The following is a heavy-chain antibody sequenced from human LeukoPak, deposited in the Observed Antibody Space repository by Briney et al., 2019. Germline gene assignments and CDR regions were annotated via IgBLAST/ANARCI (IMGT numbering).Heavy chain of an antibody. CDR2: ISGSGGYT. J-gene: IGHJ6*03. Sequence: PGGSLRLSRAASGFTFSTYAMIWVRQAPGKGLEWVSAISGSGGYTYYADSVKGRFTISRDNSKNTLYLQMDSLRAEDTAVYYCAKAPCDNYYYYMGVWGKGTTVTVSS. CDR1: GFTFSTYA. V-gene: IGHV3-23*01. CDR3: AKAPCDNYYYYMGV.